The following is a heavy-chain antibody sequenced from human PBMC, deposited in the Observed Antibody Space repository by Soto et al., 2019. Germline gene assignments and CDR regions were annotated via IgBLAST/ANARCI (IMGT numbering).Heavy chain of an antibody. CDR1: GFTFSSYS. J-gene: IGHJ4*02. D-gene: IGHD3-3*01. CDR3: ARENDFWSGYVFDY. V-gene: IGHV3-48*01. CDR2: ISSSGATI. Sequence: EVQLVESGGGLGQPGGSLRLSCAASGFTFSSYSMDWVRQAPGQGLEWDSNISSSGATIYYADSVKGRFTISRDKAKNSLYLQMNSLRAEDTAVYFCARENDFWSGYVFDYWGQGTLVTVSS.